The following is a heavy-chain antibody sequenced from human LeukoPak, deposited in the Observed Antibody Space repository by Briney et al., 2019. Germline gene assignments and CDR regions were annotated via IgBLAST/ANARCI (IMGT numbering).Heavy chain of an antibody. D-gene: IGHD3-9*01. J-gene: IGHJ4*02. Sequence: PSETLSLTCAVYGGSFSGYYWSWIRQPPGKGLEWIGEINHSGSTNYNPSLKSRVTISVDTSKNQFSLKLSSVTAADTAVYYCARGGGYDILTGPYYSDYWGQGTLVTVSS. V-gene: IGHV4-34*01. CDR3: ARGGGYDILTGPYYSDY. CDR1: GGSFSGYY. CDR2: INHSGST.